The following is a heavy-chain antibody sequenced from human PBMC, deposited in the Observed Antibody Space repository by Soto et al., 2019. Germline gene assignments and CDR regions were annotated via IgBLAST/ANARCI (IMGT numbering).Heavy chain of an antibody. CDR1: GFPLSGYA. V-gene: IGHV3-64*01. CDR3: ARRARPDFYYMDV. J-gene: IGHJ6*03. D-gene: IGHD6-6*01. Sequence: PGGSLRLSCAASGFPLSGYAMDWVRQAPGKGLEYVSGISSNGVGTYYANSVQGRFTISRDNSKNTVYLQMGSLRPEDMAVYYCARRARPDFYYMDVWGKGTTVTLSS. CDR2: ISSNGVGT.